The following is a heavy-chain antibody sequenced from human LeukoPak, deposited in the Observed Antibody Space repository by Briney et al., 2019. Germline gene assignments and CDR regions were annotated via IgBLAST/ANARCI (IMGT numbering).Heavy chain of an antibody. CDR1: GFTFSNAW. J-gene: IGHJ4*02. V-gene: IGHV3-15*01. D-gene: IGHD2-21*01. Sequence: GGSLRLSCAASGFTFSNAWMSWVRQAPGKGLEWVGRIKSKTDGGTTGYAAPVKGRFTISRDDSKNTLYLQMNSLKTEDTAVYYCTTDAGGYCGGDCYWADYWGQGTLVTVSS. CDR3: TTDAGGYCGGDCYWADY. CDR2: IKSKTDGGTT.